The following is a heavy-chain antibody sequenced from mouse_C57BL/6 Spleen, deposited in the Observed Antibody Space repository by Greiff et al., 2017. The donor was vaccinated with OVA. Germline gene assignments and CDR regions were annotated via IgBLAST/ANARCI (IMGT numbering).Heavy chain of an antibody. CDR2: ISNGGGST. CDR3: ARGGYYYGSSHFDY. V-gene: IGHV5-12*01. D-gene: IGHD1-1*01. Sequence: EVKLEESGGGLVQPGGSLKLSCAASGFTFSDYYMYWVRQTPEKRLEWVAYISNGGGSTYYPATVKGRFTISSDNAKNTLYLQMSRLKSEDTAMYYCARGGYYYGSSHFDYWGQGTTLTVSS. J-gene: IGHJ2*01. CDR1: GFTFSDYY.